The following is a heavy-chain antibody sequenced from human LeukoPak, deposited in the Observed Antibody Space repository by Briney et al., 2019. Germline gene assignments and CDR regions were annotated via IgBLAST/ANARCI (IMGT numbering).Heavy chain of an antibody. J-gene: IGHJ3*02. CDR1: GFTFSNYG. CDR2: IYYDGTNK. Sequence: GGSLRLSCAASGFTFSNYGIHWVRQAPGKGLEWVAVIYYDGTNKYYADSVKGRFTISRDNAKNSLYLQMNSLRAEDTAVYYCARDPNYYDSSGYYAFDIWGQGTMVTVSS. D-gene: IGHD3-22*01. CDR3: ARDPNYYDSSGYYAFDI. V-gene: IGHV3-33*01.